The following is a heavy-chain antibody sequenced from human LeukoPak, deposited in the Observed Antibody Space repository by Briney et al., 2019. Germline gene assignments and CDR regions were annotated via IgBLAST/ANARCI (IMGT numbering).Heavy chain of an antibody. Sequence: GGSLRLSCAASGFTFSSYGMRWARQAAGKGMEWVSAIYGSGDTKYYADSVKGRFTVSRDNTKNTLYMKKEGLRAEDTAVYYCAKMAGMTRQVYYMDVWGKGATVTVSS. CDR1: GFTFSSYG. V-gene: IGHV3-23*01. CDR3: AKMAGMTRQVYYMDV. CDR2: IYGSGDTK. D-gene: IGHD5-24*01. J-gene: IGHJ6*03.